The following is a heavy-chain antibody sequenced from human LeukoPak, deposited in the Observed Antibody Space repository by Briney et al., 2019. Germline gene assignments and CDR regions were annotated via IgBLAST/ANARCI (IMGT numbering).Heavy chain of an antibody. Sequence: ASVKVSCKVSGYTLTELSMHWVRQAPGKGLEWMGGIDPEDGDTIHAQKFQGRVTMTEDTSTDTAYMELSSLRAEDTAIYYCATRGSYSWNFDYWGQGTLVTVSS. V-gene: IGHV1-24*01. CDR1: GYTLTELS. CDR3: ATRGSYSWNFDY. D-gene: IGHD1-26*01. J-gene: IGHJ4*02. CDR2: IDPEDGDT.